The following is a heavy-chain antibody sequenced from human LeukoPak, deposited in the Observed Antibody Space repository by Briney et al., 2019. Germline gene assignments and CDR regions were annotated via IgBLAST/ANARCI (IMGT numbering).Heavy chain of an antibody. D-gene: IGHD6-19*01. Sequence: ASVKVSCKASVYIFTGYYMHWVRQAPGQGLEWMGWINPNSGGTHYAQKFQGRVTMTRDTSISTAYMELSRLRSDDTAVYYCGRDLVLRGIAVAGTNYWGQGTLVTVPS. V-gene: IGHV1-2*02. CDR1: VYIFTGYY. CDR3: GRDLVLRGIAVAGTNY. J-gene: IGHJ4*02. CDR2: INPNSGGT.